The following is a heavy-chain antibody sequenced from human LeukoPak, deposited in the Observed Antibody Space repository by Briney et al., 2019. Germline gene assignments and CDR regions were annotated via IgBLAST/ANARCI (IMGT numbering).Heavy chain of an antibody. D-gene: IGHD2-21*02. CDR2: ISSSGSTI. J-gene: IGHJ6*03. CDR3: ARDQVVEVTAIYYYYYMDV. CDR1: GFTFSSYE. Sequence: PGGSLRLSCAASGFTFSSYEMNWVRQAPGKGLEWVSYISSSGSTIYYADSVKGRFTISRDNAKNSLYLQMNSLRAEDTAVYYCARDQVVEVTAIYYYYYMDVWGKGTTVTISS. V-gene: IGHV3-48*03.